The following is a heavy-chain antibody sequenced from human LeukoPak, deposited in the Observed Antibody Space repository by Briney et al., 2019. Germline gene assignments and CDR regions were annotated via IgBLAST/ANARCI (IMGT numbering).Heavy chain of an antibody. Sequence: ASVKVYCKASGYTFTTYGISWVRQAPGQGLEWMGWISAYSGSTSYARNLQGRVTMTTDTSTSTAYMELRSLRSDDTAVYYCARDYDKWPPDAFDIWGQGTMVTVSS. CDR3: ARDYDKWPPDAFDI. J-gene: IGHJ3*02. CDR2: ISAYSGST. V-gene: IGHV1-18*01. D-gene: IGHD3-22*01. CDR1: GYTFTTYG.